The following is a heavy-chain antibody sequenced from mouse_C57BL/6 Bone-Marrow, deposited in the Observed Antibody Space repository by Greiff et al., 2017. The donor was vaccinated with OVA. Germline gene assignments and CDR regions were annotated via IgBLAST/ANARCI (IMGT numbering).Heavy chain of an antibody. D-gene: IGHD2-3*01. Sequence: VQLQQSGAELARPGASVKLSCKASGYTFTSYGISWVKQRTGQGLEWIGEIYPRSGNTYYNEKFKGKATLTADKSSSTAYMELRSLTSEDSAVYFCARAALPIYDGYYWFAYWGQGTLVTVSA. V-gene: IGHV1-81*01. CDR3: ARAALPIYDGYYWFAY. CDR2: IYPRSGNT. CDR1: GYTFTSYG. J-gene: IGHJ3*01.